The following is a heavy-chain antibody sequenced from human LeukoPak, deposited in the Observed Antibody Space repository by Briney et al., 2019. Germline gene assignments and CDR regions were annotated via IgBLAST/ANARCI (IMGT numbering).Heavy chain of an antibody. CDR2: IYYSGST. V-gene: IGHV4-31*03. J-gene: IGHJ4*02. D-gene: IGHD1/OR15-1a*01. CDR3: VRVGADLTGTPFDY. CDR1: GGSISSGGYY. Sequence: PSETLSLTCTVSGGSISSGGYYWSWIRQHPGKGLEWIGYIYYSGSTYYNPSLKSRVTISVDTSKNQFSLKLSSVTAADTAVYYCVRVGADLTGTPFDYWGQGTLVTVSS.